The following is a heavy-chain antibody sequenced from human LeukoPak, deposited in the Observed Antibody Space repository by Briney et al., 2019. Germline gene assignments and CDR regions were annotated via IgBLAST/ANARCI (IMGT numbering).Heavy chain of an antibody. V-gene: IGHV3-21*01. Sequence: PGGSLRLSCAASGFTFSSYSMNWVRQAPGKGLEWVSSISSSSSYIYYADSVKGRFTISRDNAKNSLYLQMNSLRAEDTAVYYCARENERLNGFDPWGQGTLVTVSS. CDR2: ISSSSSYI. CDR1: GFTFSSYS. CDR3: ARENERLNGFDP. D-gene: IGHD1-1*01. J-gene: IGHJ5*01.